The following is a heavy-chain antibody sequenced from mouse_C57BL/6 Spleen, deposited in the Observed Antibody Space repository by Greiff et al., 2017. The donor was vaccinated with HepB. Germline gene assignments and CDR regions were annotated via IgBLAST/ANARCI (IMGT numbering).Heavy chain of an antibody. D-gene: IGHD1-1*01. V-gene: IGHV5-12*01. CDR2: ISNGGGST. CDR1: GFTFSDYY. Sequence: EVKLMESGGGLVQPGGSLKLSCAASGFTFSDYYMYWVRQTPEKRLEWVAYISNGGGSTYYPDTVKGRFTISRDNAKNTLYLQMSRLKSEDTAMYYCARLTTVVAHYYAMDYWGQGTSVTVSS. CDR3: ARLTTVVAHYYAMDY. J-gene: IGHJ4*01.